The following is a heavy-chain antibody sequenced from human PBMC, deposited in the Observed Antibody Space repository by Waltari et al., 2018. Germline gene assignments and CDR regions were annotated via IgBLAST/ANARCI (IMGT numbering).Heavy chain of an antibody. J-gene: IGHJ6*03. Sequence: QVQLQESGPGLVQPSETLSLTFTVSGGSISSYYWIWFRQPPGKGLEWIGYIYYSGSTNYNPSLKSRVTISVDTSKNQFSLKLSSVTAADTAVYYCARCSSRYQAGYYYYYMDVWGKGTTVTISS. V-gene: IGHV4-59*01. CDR1: GGSISSYY. D-gene: IGHD6-13*01. CDR3: ARCSSRYQAGYYYYYMDV. CDR2: IYYSGST.